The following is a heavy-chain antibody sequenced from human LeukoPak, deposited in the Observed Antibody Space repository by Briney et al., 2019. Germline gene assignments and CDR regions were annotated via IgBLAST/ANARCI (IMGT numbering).Heavy chain of an antibody. V-gene: IGHV3-23*01. D-gene: IGHD5-12*01. CDR1: GFTFSSYA. CDR2: ISGSGGST. Sequence: GGSLRLSCAASGFTFSSYAMSWVRQAPGKGLEWVSAISGSGGSTYYAGSVKGRFTISRDNSKNTLYLRMNSLRAEDTAVYYCAKDHFSIVATSFDYWGQGTLVTVSS. J-gene: IGHJ4*02. CDR3: AKDHFSIVATSFDY.